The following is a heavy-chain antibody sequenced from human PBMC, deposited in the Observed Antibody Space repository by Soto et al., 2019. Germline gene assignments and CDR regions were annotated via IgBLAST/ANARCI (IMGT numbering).Heavy chain of an antibody. D-gene: IGHD3-9*01. CDR2: IRSKAYGGTT. Sequence: GGSLRLSCTASGFTFGDYAMSWFRQAPGKGLEWVGFIRSKAYGGTTEYAASVKGRFTISRDDSKSIAYLQMNSLKTEDTAVYYCTRSQRDILTGYYIYYYYYMDVWGKGTTVTVSS. V-gene: IGHV3-49*03. CDR3: TRSQRDILTGYYIYYYYYMDV. CDR1: GFTFGDYA. J-gene: IGHJ6*03.